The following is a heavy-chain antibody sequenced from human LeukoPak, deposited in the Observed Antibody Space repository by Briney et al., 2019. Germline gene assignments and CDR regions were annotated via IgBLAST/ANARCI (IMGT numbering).Heavy chain of an antibody. V-gene: IGHV4-39*01. CDR1: GDSISSSDYC. CDR3: ARHRSLRGWFDP. Sequence: SETLSLTCTVSGDSISSSDYCWSWLRQPPGGGLEFVGCLYFSGSTYYNPSLNGRVTISVDTSKNQFSLNLYSMTAADTALYFCARHRSLRGWFDPWGQGTLVTVSS. CDR2: LYFSGST. D-gene: IGHD2-15*01. J-gene: IGHJ5*02.